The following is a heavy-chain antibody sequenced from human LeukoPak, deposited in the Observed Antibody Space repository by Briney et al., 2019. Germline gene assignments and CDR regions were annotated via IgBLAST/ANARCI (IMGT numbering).Heavy chain of an antibody. D-gene: IGHD6-19*01. J-gene: IGHJ6*02. V-gene: IGHV3-20*01. CDR2: INWNGGST. CDR3: ARANSGNSSGWSQWGYYYYGMDV. CDR1: GFTFDDYA. Sequence: PGRSLRLSCAASGFTFDDYAMHWVRQAPGKGLEWVSGINWNGGSTGYADSVKGRFTISRDNAKNSLYLQMNSLRAEDTALYHCARANSGNSSGWSQWGYYYYGMDVWGQGTTVTVSS.